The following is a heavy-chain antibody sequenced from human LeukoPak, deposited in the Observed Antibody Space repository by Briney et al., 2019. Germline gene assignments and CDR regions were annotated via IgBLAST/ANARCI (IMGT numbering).Heavy chain of an antibody. CDR2: IFHSGSV. CDR3: ARVVASTSIDS. Sequence: KSSETLSLTCIVSGYSIISDYFWGWVRQPPGKGPEWIGSIFHSGSVYYNPSLKSRVTISVDPSKNRFSLKLTSVPAADTAVYYCARVVASTSIDSWGQGTLVTVSS. CDR1: GYSIISDYF. J-gene: IGHJ4*02. D-gene: IGHD2-15*01. V-gene: IGHV4-38-2*02.